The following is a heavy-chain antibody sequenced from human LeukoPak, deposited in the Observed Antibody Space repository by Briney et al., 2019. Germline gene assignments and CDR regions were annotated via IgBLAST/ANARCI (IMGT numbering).Heavy chain of an antibody. J-gene: IGHJ5*02. Sequence: SETLCLTCGVSGYSISSGYYWGWIRQPPGKGLEWIGSIYHGGSTYYNPSLKSRVTISVDTSKNQFSLKLSSLTAADTAVYYCPRVIYCSGGSCYDGAWFDPWGQGTLVTVSS. D-gene: IGHD2-15*01. CDR2: IYHGGST. CDR1: GYSISSGYY. V-gene: IGHV4-38-2*01. CDR3: PRVIYCSGGSCYDGAWFDP.